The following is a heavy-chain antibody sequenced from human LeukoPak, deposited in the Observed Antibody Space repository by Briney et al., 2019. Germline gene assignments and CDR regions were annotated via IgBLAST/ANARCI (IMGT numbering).Heavy chain of an antibody. J-gene: IGHJ6*02. D-gene: IGHD2-15*01. V-gene: IGHV1-69*13. CDR1: GGTFSSYA. CDR2: IIPIFGTA. Sequence: SVKVSCKASGGTFSSYAISWVRQAPGQGLEWMGGIIPIFGTANYAQKFQGRVTITADESTSTAYMELSSLRSEDTVVYYCAIVHRLVVAATQNYYYGMDVWGQGTTVTVSS. CDR3: AIVHRLVVAATQNYYYGMDV.